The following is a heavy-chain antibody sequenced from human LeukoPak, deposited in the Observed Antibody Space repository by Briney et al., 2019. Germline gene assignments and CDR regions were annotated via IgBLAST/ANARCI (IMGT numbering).Heavy chain of an antibody. V-gene: IGHV3-23*01. Sequence: PGGSLRLSCAASGFTFSSYAMSWVRQAPGKGLEWVSAISGSGGSTYYADSVKGRFTISRDNSKNTLYLQMNSLRAEDTAVYYCARDFVRFGRLAVAGTGYDYWGQGTLVTVSS. J-gene: IGHJ4*02. CDR3: ARDFVRFGRLAVAGTGYDY. D-gene: IGHD6-19*01. CDR2: ISGSGGST. CDR1: GFTFSSYA.